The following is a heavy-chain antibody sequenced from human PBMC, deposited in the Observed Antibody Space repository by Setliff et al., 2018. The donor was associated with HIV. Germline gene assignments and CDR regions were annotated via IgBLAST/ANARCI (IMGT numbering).Heavy chain of an antibody. Sequence: GGSLRLSCAASGFTFRRYWMNWVRQAPGKGLEWVANIKEDGSEKYYVDSVKGRFTISRDNGNNALYLQMNSLRAEDTAVYYCAKDDGSYWGNHFDSWGQGTLVTVSS. CDR2: IKEDGSEK. V-gene: IGHV3-7*03. J-gene: IGHJ4*02. D-gene: IGHD1-26*01. CDR1: GFTFRRYW. CDR3: AKDDGSYWGNHFDS.